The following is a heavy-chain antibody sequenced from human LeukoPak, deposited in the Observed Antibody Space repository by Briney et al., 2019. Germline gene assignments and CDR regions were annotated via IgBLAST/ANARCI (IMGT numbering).Heavy chain of an antibody. J-gene: IGHJ4*02. CDR3: ARGGSSGWYGIDY. D-gene: IGHD6-19*01. CDR2: VYYSGST. V-gene: IGHV4-59*11. CDR1: GGSISSHY. Sequence: PSETLSLTCTVSGGSISSHYWSWIRQPSGKGLEWIGCVYYSGSTNYNPSLKSRVTISVDTSKNQFSLDLSSVTAADTAVYYCARGGSSGWYGIDYWGQGTLVTVSS.